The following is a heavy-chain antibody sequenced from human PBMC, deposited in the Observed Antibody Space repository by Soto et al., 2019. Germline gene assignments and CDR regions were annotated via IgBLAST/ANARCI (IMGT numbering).Heavy chain of an antibody. CDR3: SGSYYDSYYYYGMDV. V-gene: IGHV3-23*01. J-gene: IGHJ6*02. CDR1: GFTFSSYA. CDR2: ISGSGVST. D-gene: IGHD3-10*01. Sequence: GGSLRLSCAASGFTFSSYAMSWVRQAPGKGLEWVSGISGSGVSTYYADSVKGRFTISRDNSKNTLYLQMNSLRAEDTAVYYCSGSYYDSYYYYGMDVWGQGTTVTVSS.